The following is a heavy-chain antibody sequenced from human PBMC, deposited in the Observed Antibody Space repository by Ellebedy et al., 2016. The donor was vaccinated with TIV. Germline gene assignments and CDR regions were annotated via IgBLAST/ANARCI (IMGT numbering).Heavy chain of an antibody. CDR1: GFTFSSHW. J-gene: IGHJ4*02. CDR2: INSDGSST. CDR3: TRANIVVVPAAIGV. Sequence: GESLKISCADSGFTFSSHWMHWVRQVPGKGLVWVSRINSDGSSTSYADSVKGRFTISRDNAKNTLYLQMNSLRAEDTAVYYCTRANIVVVPAAIGVWGQGILVTVSS. D-gene: IGHD2-2*01. V-gene: IGHV3-74*01.